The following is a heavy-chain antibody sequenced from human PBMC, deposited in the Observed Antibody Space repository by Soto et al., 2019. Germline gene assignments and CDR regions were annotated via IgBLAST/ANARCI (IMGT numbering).Heavy chain of an antibody. CDR2: ITWNSGTI. CDR1: GFTFDDYA. J-gene: IGHJ6*02. Sequence: PGGSLRLSCAASGFTFDDYAMHWVRQTPGKGLEWVSGITWNSGTIGYADSVKGRFTISRDNGKNSLYLQMNSLRAEDTALYYCARGGAFLYYGMDVWGQGTTVTVSS. CDR3: ARGGAFLYYGMDV. V-gene: IGHV3-9*01.